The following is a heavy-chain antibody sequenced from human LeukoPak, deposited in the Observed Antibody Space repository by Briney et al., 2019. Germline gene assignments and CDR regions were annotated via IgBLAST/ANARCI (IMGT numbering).Heavy chain of an antibody. CDR3: ARDPVPADSGWYLHFDY. Sequence: GASVKVSCKASRYTFTSYYMHWVRQAPGQGLEWMGIINPSGGSTSYAQKFQGRVTMTRDTSTSTVYMELSSLRSEDTAVYYCARDPVPADSGWYLHFDYWGQGTLVTVSS. CDR2: INPSGGST. D-gene: IGHD6-19*01. J-gene: IGHJ4*02. CDR1: RYTFTSYY. V-gene: IGHV1-46*01.